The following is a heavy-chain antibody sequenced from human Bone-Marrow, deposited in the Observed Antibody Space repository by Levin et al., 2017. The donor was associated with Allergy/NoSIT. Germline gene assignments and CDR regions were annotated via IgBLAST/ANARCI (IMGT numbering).Heavy chain of an antibody. V-gene: IGHV3-23*01. D-gene: IGHD3-16*01. J-gene: IGHJ5*02. Sequence: HAGGSLRLSCAASGFAFSDYAMHWIRQTPGKGLEWVSTISGGGDYRSYADSVKGRFTISRDNSKNTLFLQLNTLSTEDTASYYCAKDSSPYDSINWFDPWGQGTLVTVAS. CDR2: ISGGGDYR. CDR3: AKDSSPYDSINWFDP. CDR1: GFAFSDYA.